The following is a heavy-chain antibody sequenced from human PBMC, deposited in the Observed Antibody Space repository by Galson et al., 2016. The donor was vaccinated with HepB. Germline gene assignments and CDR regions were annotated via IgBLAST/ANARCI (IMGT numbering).Heavy chain of an antibody. CDR3: ARAAGGVMGSYYFDY. CDR1: DFSFRSYA. J-gene: IGHJ4*02. CDR2: ITGGAGTT. V-gene: IGHV3-23*01. Sequence: SLRLSCAASDFSFRSYAMAWVRQAPGKGLEWVSTITGGAGTTFYADSVKGRFSISRDNSTNTLHLQITGLRAEDTAVYYCARAAGGVMGSYYFDYWGQGTLVTVSS. D-gene: IGHD3-16*01.